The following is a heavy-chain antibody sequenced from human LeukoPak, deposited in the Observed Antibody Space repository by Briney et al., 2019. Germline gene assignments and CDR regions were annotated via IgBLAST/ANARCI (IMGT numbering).Heavy chain of an antibody. Sequence: PGRSLRLSCAASGFTFSSYGMHWVRQAPGKGLEWVAVISYDGSNKYYADSVKGRFTISRDNSKNTLYLQTNSLRAEDTAVYYCAKNDYGDSWGQGTLVTVSS. CDR2: ISYDGSNK. J-gene: IGHJ4*02. V-gene: IGHV3-30*18. CDR1: GFTFSSYG. CDR3: AKNDYGDS.